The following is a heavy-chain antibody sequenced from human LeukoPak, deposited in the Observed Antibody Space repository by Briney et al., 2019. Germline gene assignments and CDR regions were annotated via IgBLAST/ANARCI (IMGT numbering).Heavy chain of an antibody. J-gene: IGHJ1*01. V-gene: IGHV4-34*01. Sequence: SETLSLTCAVYGGSFSAYYWSWIRQPPGKGLEWIGEINHGGSTNYNPSLKGRVTISVDTSQNQVSLKLSSVTAADTAVYYCAHSSDYQQHCGQGTLVTVPS. CDR2: INHGGST. CDR1: GGSFSAYY. D-gene: IGHD3-22*01. CDR3: AHSSDYQQH.